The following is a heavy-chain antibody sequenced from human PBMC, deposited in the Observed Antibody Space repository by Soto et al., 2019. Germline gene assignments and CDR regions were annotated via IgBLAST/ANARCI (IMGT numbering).Heavy chain of an antibody. V-gene: IGHV5-10-1*01. CDR2: IDPSDSYT. J-gene: IGHJ6*02. D-gene: IGHD3-16*01. Sequence: GESLKISCKGSGYSFTSYWISWVRQMPGKGLEWMGRIDPSDSYTNYSPSFQGHVTIPADKSISTAYLQWSSLRASDTAIYYCARHYICRGGDCYYYGMDVWGQGTTVTVSS. CDR3: ARHYICRGGDCYYYGMDV. CDR1: GYSFTSYW.